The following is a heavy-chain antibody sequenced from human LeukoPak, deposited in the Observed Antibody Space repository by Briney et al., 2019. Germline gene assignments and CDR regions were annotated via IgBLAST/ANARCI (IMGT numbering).Heavy chain of an antibody. CDR3: ARDTKYAFDN. V-gene: IGHV3-48*01. CDR1: GFTFSSYI. J-gene: IGHJ4*02. Sequence: GGSLRLSCAASGFTFSSYIMNWVRQAPGKGLEWISYIGISSGNTKYADSVKGRFTISGDKARNSVYLQMNSLRVEDTAVYYCARDTKYAFDNWGQGTLVTVS. CDR2: IGISSGNT. D-gene: IGHD2-2*01.